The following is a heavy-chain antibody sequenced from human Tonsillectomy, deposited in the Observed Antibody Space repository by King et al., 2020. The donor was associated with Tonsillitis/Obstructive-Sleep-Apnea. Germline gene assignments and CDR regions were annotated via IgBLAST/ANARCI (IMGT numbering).Heavy chain of an antibody. J-gene: IGHJ4*02. Sequence: QLVQSGSELKKPGASVKVSCKASGYTFTSYAMNWVRQAPGQGLEWMGWINTNTRNPRYAQGFTGRFVFSLDTSVSTASLQINGLKAEDTALYYCARDPRVAVAGSFDYWGQGTLVTVSS. CDR3: ARDPRVAVAGSFDY. D-gene: IGHD6-19*01. V-gene: IGHV7-4-1*02. CDR1: GYTFTSYA. CDR2: INTNTRNP.